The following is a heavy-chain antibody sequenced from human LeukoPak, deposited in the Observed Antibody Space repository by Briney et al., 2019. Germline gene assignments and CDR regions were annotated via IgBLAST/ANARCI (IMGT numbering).Heavy chain of an antibody. CDR1: GFTFNRYS. CDR2: IAYTGTI. CDR3: TRDPRAFDY. Sequence: GGSLRLSCAASGFTFNRYSMNWVRQAPGKGLEWVSYIAYTGTIHYADSVKGRFTISRDDAKNSLYLHMNSLRAEDTAVYYCTRDPRAFDYWGQGTLVTVSS. V-gene: IGHV3-48*01. J-gene: IGHJ4*02.